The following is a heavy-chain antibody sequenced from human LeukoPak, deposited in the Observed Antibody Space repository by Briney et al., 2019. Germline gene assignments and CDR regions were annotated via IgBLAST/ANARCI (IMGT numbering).Heavy chain of an antibody. D-gene: IGHD2/OR15-2a*01. CDR1: GFTFSSYW. Sequence: PGGSLRLSCAASGFTFSSYWMSWVRQAPGKGLGWVANIKQDGSEKYYVDSVKGRFTISRDNAKNSLYLQMNSLRAEDTAVYYCATLSATYASGDYYFDYWGQGTLVTVSS. CDR2: IKQDGSEK. V-gene: IGHV3-7*01. CDR3: ATLSATYASGDYYFDY. J-gene: IGHJ4*02.